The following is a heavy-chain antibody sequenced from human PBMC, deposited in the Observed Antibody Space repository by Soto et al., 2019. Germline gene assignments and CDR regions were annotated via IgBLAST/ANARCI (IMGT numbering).Heavy chain of an antibody. V-gene: IGHV1-2*02. CDR1: GYTFTDYF. D-gene: IGHD4-4*01. Sequence: ASVKVSCKASGYTFTDYFIHWVRQAPGQGLGWMGWINPNSGGTKYGQKFQGRATMTRDTSISTAYMELSRLTSDDTAVYSCARDSNYDAFDYWGQGTLVTVSS. CDR3: ARDSNYDAFDY. J-gene: IGHJ4*02. CDR2: INPNSGGT.